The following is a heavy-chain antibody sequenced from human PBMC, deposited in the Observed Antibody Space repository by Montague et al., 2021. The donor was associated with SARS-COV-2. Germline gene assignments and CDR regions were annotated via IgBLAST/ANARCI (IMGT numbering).Heavy chain of an antibody. CDR1: GGSISSYY. CDR3: TRDRRTRGWGYWYHGLDV. J-gene: IGHJ6*02. CDR2: IYYSGST. Sequence: SETLSLTCTVSGGSISSYYWSWIRQPPGKGLEWIGYIYYSGSTNYNPSLKSRVTISVDTSKNQFSLKLSSVTAADTAVYYCTRDRRTRGWGYWYHGLDVWGQGTTVIVSS. V-gene: IGHV4-59*01. D-gene: IGHD6-19*01.